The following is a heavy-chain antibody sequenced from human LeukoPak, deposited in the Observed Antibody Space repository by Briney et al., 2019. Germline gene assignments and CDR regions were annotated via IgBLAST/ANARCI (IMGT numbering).Heavy chain of an antibody. J-gene: IGHJ4*02. Sequence: GGSLRLSCAASGFSFTNYAMSWVRQAPGKGLEWVSSIGRTSTDKYYADSVRGRFTISRDNAENSLYVQMTSLRAEDTAVYYCVGGDSREYWGQETLVTVSS. CDR3: VGGDSREY. CDR1: GFSFTNYA. CDR2: IGRTSTDK. D-gene: IGHD3-22*01. V-gene: IGHV3-21*01.